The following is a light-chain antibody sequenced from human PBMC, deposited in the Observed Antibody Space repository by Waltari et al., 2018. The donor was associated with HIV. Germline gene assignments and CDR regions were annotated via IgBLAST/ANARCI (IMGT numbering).Light chain of an antibody. Sequence: QSALTPPASVSGSPGQSIAISCTGTRSECGAYNYDTWYQQHPGKAPKLMIFDVRNRPSWVSDRFSGSKSGKTASLTISGLQPEDEADYYCCSYTSSATRVFGGGTKLTVL. V-gene: IGLV2-14*03. CDR3: CSYTSSATRV. CDR2: DVR. CDR1: RSECGAYNY. J-gene: IGLJ3*02.